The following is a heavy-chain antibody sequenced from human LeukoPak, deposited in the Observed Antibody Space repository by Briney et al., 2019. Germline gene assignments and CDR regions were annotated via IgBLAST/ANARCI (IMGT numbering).Heavy chain of an antibody. D-gene: IGHD4-17*01. J-gene: IGHJ4*02. CDR3: AREKTVTSPAGVDY. CDR1: GYTFTGYY. V-gene: IGHV1-2*02. CDR2: INTNSGGT. Sequence: ASLKVSCKASGYTFTGYYMHWVRQAPGQGLEWMGSINTNSGGTNYAQKFQGRVTMTRDTFISTANMELSRLRSGDTAVYYCAREKTVTSPAGVDYWGQGTLVTVSS.